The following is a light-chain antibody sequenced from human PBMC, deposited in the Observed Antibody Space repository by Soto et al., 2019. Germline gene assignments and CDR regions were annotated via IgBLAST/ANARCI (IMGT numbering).Light chain of an antibody. CDR1: SSDVGGYNY. CDR3: VSYTSTSTLV. Sequence: QSALTQPRSVSGSPGQSVTISCTGTSSDVGGYNYVSWYQQHPGKAPKLMIYDVSNRPSGVSDRFSGSKSGSTASLSISGLQSEDEADYYCVSYTSTSTLVFGTGTKLTVL. CDR2: DVS. J-gene: IGLJ1*01. V-gene: IGLV2-11*01.